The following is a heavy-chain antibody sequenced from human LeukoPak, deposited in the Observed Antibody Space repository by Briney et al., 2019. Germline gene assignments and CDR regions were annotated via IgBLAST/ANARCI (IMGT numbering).Heavy chain of an antibody. CDR1: GYTFTGYY. D-gene: IGHD2-21*02. V-gene: IGHV1-2*02. CDR3: ARVRVVTAGYDY. Sequence: ASVTVSCKASGYTFTGYYMHWLRQAPGQGLEWMGWINPNSGGTNYAQKFQGRVTMTRDTSISTAYMELSRLRSDDTAVYYCARVRVVTAGYDYWGQGTLVTVSS. J-gene: IGHJ4*02. CDR2: INPNSGGT.